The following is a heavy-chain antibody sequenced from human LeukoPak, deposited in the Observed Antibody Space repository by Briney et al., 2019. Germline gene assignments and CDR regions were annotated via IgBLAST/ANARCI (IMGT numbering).Heavy chain of an antibody. V-gene: IGHV4-4*02. CDR3: ARYGDSSGYYYYYYGMDV. J-gene: IGHJ6*02. CDR1: GGSISSSNW. CDR2: IYHSGST. Sequence: SETLSLTCAVSGGSISSSNWWSWVRQPLGKGLEWIGEIYHSGSTNYNPSLKSRVTISVDKSKNQFSLKLSSVTAADTAVYYCARYGDSSGYYYYYYGMDVWGQGTTVTVSS. D-gene: IGHD3-22*01.